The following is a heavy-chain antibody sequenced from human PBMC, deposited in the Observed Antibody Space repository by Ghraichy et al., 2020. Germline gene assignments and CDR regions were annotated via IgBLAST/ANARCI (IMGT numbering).Heavy chain of an antibody. CDR2: LRADGSSP. D-gene: IGHD6-19*01. J-gene: IGHJ4*02. CDR3: VKGWLVLDY. CDR1: GFTFSSFA. V-gene: IGHV3-64D*06. Sequence: GGSLRLSCSASGFTFSSFAMHWVRQAPGKGLEFVSALRADGSSPYYADSVKGRFTISRDDSNNTLYLQMSSLRPEDTAIYYCVKGWLVLDYWGQGTLLTFSP.